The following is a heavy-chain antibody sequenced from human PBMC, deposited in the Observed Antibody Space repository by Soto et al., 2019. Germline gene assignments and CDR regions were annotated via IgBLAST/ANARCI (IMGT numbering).Heavy chain of an antibody. CDR2: ISAYNGNT. D-gene: IGHD6-6*01. CDR3: ARDTEYSSPQIPNYGMDV. Sequence: QVQLVQSGAEVKKPGASVKVPCKASGYTFTSYGISWVRQAPGQGLAWLGWISAYNGNTNYAQKLQGRVTMTTDTSTSTAYMELRSLRSDDTAVYYCARDTEYSSPQIPNYGMDVWGQGTTVTVSS. V-gene: IGHV1-18*01. J-gene: IGHJ6*02. CDR1: GYTFTSYG.